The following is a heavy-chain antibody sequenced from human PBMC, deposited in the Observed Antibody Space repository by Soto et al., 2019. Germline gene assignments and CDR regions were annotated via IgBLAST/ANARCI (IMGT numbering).Heavy chain of an antibody. CDR2: IDAGSGNT. CDR3: VRDNGSAVTTFFDY. CDR1: GYTFTSYA. Sequence: ASVKVSCKASGYTFTSYALHWVRQAPGQRLEWMGWIDAGSGNTKYSQKFQDRVTIARDTSATTAYMEPSSLTFGDTAMYYCVRDNGSAVTTFFDYWGQGTQVTVSS. V-gene: IGHV1-3*01. D-gene: IGHD4-17*01. J-gene: IGHJ4*02.